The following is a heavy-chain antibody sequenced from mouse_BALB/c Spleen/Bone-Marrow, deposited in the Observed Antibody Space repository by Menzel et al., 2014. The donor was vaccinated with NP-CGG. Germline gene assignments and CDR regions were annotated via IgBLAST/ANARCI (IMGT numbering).Heavy chain of an antibody. Sequence: VQLKESGPELEKPGASVKISCKASGYSFTGYNMNWVKQSDGRSLGWIGDIDPYYGGISYNQKFRGKATLTVDKSSSTAYMQLTSLTSEDSAVYYCARNHFGSNSLGYWGQGTLVTVSA. CDR2: IDPYYGGI. D-gene: IGHD1-1*01. J-gene: IGHJ3*01. CDR1: GYSFTGYN. V-gene: IGHV1-39*01. CDR3: ARNHFGSNSLGY.